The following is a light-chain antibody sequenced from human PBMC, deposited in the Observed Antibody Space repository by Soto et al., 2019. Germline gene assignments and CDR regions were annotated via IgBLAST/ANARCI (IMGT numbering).Light chain of an antibody. CDR3: HQYNSWPPGT. V-gene: IGKV3-15*01. J-gene: IGKJ2*01. CDR2: DAS. Sequence: EIVLTQSPSILSVSPGERATLSCRASQSISRSLAWYQQKPGQAPRLLFSDASTRATGIPARFSGSGSGTEFTLTISSLQSEDFALYYCHQYNSWPPGTFGQGTKVDIK. CDR1: QSISRS.